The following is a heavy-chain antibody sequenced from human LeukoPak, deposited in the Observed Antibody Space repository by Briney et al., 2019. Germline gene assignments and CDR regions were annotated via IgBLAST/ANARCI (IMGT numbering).Heavy chain of an antibody. CDR1: GFTFSNAW. Sequence: PGGSLRLSCAASGFTFSNAWMSWVRQAPGKGLEWVGRIKSKTDGGTTDYAAPVKGRFTIPRDDSKNTLYLQMNSLKTEDTAVYYCTSRITMVRGVIITIDYWGQGTLVTVSS. CDR3: TSRITMVRGVIITIDY. J-gene: IGHJ4*02. V-gene: IGHV3-15*01. D-gene: IGHD3-10*01. CDR2: IKSKTDGGTT.